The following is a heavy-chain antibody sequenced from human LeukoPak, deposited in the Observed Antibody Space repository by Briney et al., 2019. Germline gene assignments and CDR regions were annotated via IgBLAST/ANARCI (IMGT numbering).Heavy chain of an antibody. D-gene: IGHD3-3*01. CDR1: GFTFSSYG. Sequence: GGSLRLSCAASGFTFSSYGMHWVRQAPGKGLEWVAFIRYDGSNKYYADSVKGRFTISRDNSKNTLYLQMNSLRAEDTAVYYCAKDQRSVTIFGVVYDYWGQGTLVTVSS. CDR3: AKDQRSVTIFGVVYDY. J-gene: IGHJ4*02. V-gene: IGHV3-30*02. CDR2: IRYDGSNK.